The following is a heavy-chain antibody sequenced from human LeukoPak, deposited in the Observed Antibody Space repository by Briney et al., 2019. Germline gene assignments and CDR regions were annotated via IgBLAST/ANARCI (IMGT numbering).Heavy chain of an antibody. CDR3: ASSVVTAIYDAFDI. D-gene: IGHD2-21*02. CDR2: INHSGST. J-gene: IGHJ3*02. V-gene: IGHV4-34*01. CDR1: GVSFSGYY. Sequence: SETLSLTCAVYGVSFSGYYWSWIRQPPGKGLEWIGEINHSGSTNYNPSLKSRVTISVDTSKNQFSLKLSSATAADTAVYYCASSVVTAIYDAFDIWGQGTMVTVSS.